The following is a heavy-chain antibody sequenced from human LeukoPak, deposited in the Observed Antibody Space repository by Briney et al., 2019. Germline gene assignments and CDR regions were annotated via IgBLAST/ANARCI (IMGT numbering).Heavy chain of an antibody. D-gene: IGHD3-10*01. J-gene: IGHJ4*02. V-gene: IGHV4-34*01. CDR2: INHSGST. CDR3: ARAKLLWFRELLSYFDY. Sequence: SETLSLTCAVYGGSFSGYYWSWIRQPPGEGLEWIGEINHSGSTNYNPSLKSRVTISVDTSKNQFSLKLSSVTAADTAVYYCARAKLLWFRELLSYFDYWGQGTLVTVSS. CDR1: GGSFSGYY.